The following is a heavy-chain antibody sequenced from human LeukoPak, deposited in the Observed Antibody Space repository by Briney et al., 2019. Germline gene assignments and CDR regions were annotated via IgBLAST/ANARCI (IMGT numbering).Heavy chain of an antibody. CDR3: ARARGFWSGIPPIYYFDY. CDR2: INHSGST. D-gene: IGHD3-3*01. CDR1: GGSFSGYY. Sequence: PSETLSLTCAVYGGSFSGYYWSWIRQPPGKGLEWIGEINHSGSTNYNPSLKSRVTISVDTSKNQFSLKLSSVTAADTAVYYCARARGFWSGIPPIYYFDYWGQGTLVTVSS. V-gene: IGHV4-34*01. J-gene: IGHJ4*02.